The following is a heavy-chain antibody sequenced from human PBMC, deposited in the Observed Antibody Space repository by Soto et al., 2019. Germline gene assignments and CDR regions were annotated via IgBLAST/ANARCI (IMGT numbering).Heavy chain of an antibody. D-gene: IGHD4-17*01. CDR3: ARGGGGSGDADPSSWDLDL. Sequence: QVQLVQSGAEVKKPGSSVKVSCKASGGTFSSYAISWVRQAPGQGLEWMGGIIPIFGTANYAQKFQGRVTIAAAEATTTAYMELSSRRAEDAAVYYCARGGGGSGDADPSSWDLDLWGRGTLVTVSS. CDR1: GGTFSSYA. J-gene: IGHJ2*01. CDR2: IIPIFGTA. V-gene: IGHV1-69*12.